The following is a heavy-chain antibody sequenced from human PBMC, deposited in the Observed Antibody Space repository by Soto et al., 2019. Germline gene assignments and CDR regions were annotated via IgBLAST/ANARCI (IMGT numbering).Heavy chain of an antibody. D-gene: IGHD3-9*01. V-gene: IGHV3-48*01. Sequence: GGSLRLSCAASGFTFSSYSMNWVRQAPGKGLEWVSYISSSSSTIYYADSVKGRFTISRDNAKNSLYLQMNSLRAEDTAVYYCARERVPNYDILTGYSHWGQGTLVTVSS. CDR2: ISSSSSTI. CDR1: GFTFSSYS. J-gene: IGHJ4*02. CDR3: ARERVPNYDILTGYSH.